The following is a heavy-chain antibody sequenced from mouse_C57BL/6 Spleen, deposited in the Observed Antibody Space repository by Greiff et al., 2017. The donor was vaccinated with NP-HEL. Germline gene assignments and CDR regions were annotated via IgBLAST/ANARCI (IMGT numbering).Heavy chain of an antibody. J-gene: IGHJ4*01. Sequence: LVESGGGLVKPGGSLKLSCAASGFTFSSYAMSWVRQTPEKRLEWVATISDGGSYTYYPDNVKGRFTISRDNAKNNLYLQMSHLKSEDTAMYYCARVPFTTVVAYYAMDYWGQGTSVTVSS. CDR1: GFTFSSYA. D-gene: IGHD1-1*01. V-gene: IGHV5-4*01. CDR2: ISDGGSYT. CDR3: ARVPFTTVVAYYAMDY.